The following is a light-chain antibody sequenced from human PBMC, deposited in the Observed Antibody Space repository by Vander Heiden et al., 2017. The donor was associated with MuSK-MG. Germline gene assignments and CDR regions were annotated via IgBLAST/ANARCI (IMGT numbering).Light chain of an antibody. V-gene: IGKV1-33*01. Sequence: DIQMTQSPSSLSASVGDRVTITCQASQDIGIYLNWYQQKPGKTPKLLIYDSSDLETGVPSRFSGSGSGTDFTFTITSLQPEDIATYYWQQDDNLSTFGHGTKVDIK. J-gene: IGKJ3*01. CDR3: QQDDNLST. CDR1: QDIGIY. CDR2: DSS.